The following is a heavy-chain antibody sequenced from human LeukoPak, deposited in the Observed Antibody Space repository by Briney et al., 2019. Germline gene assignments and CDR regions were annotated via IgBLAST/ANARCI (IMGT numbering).Heavy chain of an antibody. CDR2: ISSSSSTI. Sequence: GGSLRLSCAASGVTFSSYSMNWVRQAPGKGLEWVSYISSSSSTIYYADSVKGRFTISRDNAKNSLYLQMNSLRAEDTAVYYCARDSYYDFWSGYYYYYYMDVWGKGTTVTVSS. J-gene: IGHJ6*03. CDR3: ARDSYYDFWSGYYYYYYMDV. CDR1: GVTFSSYS. D-gene: IGHD3-3*01. V-gene: IGHV3-48*01.